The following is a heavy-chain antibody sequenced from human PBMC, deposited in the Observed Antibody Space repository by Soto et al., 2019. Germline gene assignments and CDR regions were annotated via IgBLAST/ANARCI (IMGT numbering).Heavy chain of an antibody. J-gene: IGHJ4*02. V-gene: IGHV3-33*01. CDR2: IWYDGSNK. Sequence: QVQLVESGGGVVQPGRSLRLSCAASGFTFSSYGMHWVRQAPGKGLEWVAVIWYDGSNKYYADSVKGRFTISRDNSKNVLYLQMNSLRAEDTAVYYCSRPYSNSWFFAYWGQGTLVTVSS. D-gene: IGHD6-13*01. CDR1: GFTFSSYG. CDR3: SRPYSNSWFFAY.